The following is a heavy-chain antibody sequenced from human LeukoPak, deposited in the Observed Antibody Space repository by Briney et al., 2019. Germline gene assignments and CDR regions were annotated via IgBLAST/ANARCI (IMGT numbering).Heavy chain of an antibody. Sequence: SETLSLTCTVSGGSIRSYYWGWIRQPPGKGLEWIGYIYYSGSTNYNPSLKSRVSISVDTSKNQFSLKLSSVTAADTAVYYCARTGSTVTMLYPFDHWGQGTLVAVSS. J-gene: IGHJ4*02. V-gene: IGHV4-59*01. CDR2: IYYSGST. CDR3: ARTGSTVTMLYPFDH. CDR1: GGSIRSYY. D-gene: IGHD4-17*01.